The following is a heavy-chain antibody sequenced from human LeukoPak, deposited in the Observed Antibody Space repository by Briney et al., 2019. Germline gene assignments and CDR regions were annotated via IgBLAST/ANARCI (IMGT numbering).Heavy chain of an antibody. CDR1: GFTFSSYG. CDR2: IRYDGSNK. D-gene: IGHD2-21*02. J-gene: IGHJ5*02. Sequence: GGSLRLSCAASGFTFSSYGMHWVRQAPGKGLEWVTFIRYDGSNKYYADSVKGRFTISRDNSKNTLYLQMNSLRAEDTAVYYCAKDLSLHIVVVTALNWFDPWGQGTLVTVSS. CDR3: AKDLSLHIVVVTALNWFDP. V-gene: IGHV3-30*02.